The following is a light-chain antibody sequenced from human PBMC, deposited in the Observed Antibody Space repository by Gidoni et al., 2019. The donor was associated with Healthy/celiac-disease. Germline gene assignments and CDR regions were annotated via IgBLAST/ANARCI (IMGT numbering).Light chain of an antibody. V-gene: IGKV3-11*01. Sequence: EIVLTQSPATLSFSPGERATLSCRASQSCSSYLAWYQQKPGQAPRLLIYDASNRATGIPARFSGSGSGTDFTLTISSLEPEDFAVYYCQQRSNWLRTFGQGTKVEIK. CDR2: DAS. CDR1: QSCSSY. CDR3: QQRSNWLRT. J-gene: IGKJ1*01.